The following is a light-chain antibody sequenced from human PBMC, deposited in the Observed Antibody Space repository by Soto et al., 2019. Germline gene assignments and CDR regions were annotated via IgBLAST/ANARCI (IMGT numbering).Light chain of an antibody. CDR3: SSYAGSTPYV. J-gene: IGLJ1*01. CDR1: SSDVGGYNY. V-gene: IGLV2-8*01. CDR2: EVS. Sequence: QSVLTQPPSASGSPGQSVTISCTGTSSDVGGYNYVSWYQQHPGKAPKLMIYEVSKRPSGVPDRFSGSKSGNTASLTVSGLQAEDEADYYCSSYAGSTPYVFGTGTKDTVL.